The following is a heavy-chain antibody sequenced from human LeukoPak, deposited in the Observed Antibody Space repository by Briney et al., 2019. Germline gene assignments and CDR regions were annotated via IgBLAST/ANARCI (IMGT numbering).Heavy chain of an antibody. CDR3: TTEQLVQDH. Sequence: WIRQPPGKGLEWVGHIKSKIDGGTTDYAAPVKGRFTISRDDSKNTLYLQMNSLKTEDTGVYYCTTEQLVQDHWSQGTLVTVSS. CDR2: IKSKIDGGTT. J-gene: IGHJ4*02. V-gene: IGHV3-15*01. D-gene: IGHD1/OR15-1a*01.